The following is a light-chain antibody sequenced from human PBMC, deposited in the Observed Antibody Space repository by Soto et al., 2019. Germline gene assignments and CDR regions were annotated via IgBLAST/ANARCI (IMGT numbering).Light chain of an antibody. CDR3: SSYTSSSPHVL. CDR2: DVT. Sequence: QSALTQPASVSGSPGQSITIACTGTSSDIGTYNYFSWYQQRPGKAPKLIIYDVTNRPSGVSNRFSGSKSGNTASLTISGLQHEDEADYYCSSYTSSSPHVLFGGGTKLTVL. J-gene: IGLJ2*01. CDR1: SSDIGTYNY. V-gene: IGLV2-14*01.